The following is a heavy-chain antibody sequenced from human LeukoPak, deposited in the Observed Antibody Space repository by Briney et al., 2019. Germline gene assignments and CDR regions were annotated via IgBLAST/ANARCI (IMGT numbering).Heavy chain of an antibody. D-gene: IGHD2-15*01. CDR2: IRYDGGKK. CDR3: AKTGSWGSSNYYFDY. CDR1: GFTFSSYS. Sequence: PGGSLRLSCAASGFTFSSYSMNWVRQAPGKGLEWVAFIRYDGGKKYYADSVKGRFTISRDNSKNTLYLQMNSLRAEDTALYYCAKTGSWGSSNYYFDYWGQGTLVTVSS. V-gene: IGHV3-30*02. J-gene: IGHJ4*02.